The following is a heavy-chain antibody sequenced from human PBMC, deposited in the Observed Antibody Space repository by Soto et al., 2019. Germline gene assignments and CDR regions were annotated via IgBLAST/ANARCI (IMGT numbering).Heavy chain of an antibody. Sequence: GASVKVSCKASGYTFTSYGISWVRQAPGQGLEWMGWISAYNGNTNYAQKLQGRVTMTIDTSTSTAYMELRSLRSDDTAVYYCAREGAITLVRGVITYYYYGMDVWGQGTTVTVSS. D-gene: IGHD3-10*01. CDR3: AREGAITLVRGVITYYYYGMDV. CDR1: GYTFTSYG. J-gene: IGHJ6*02. CDR2: ISAYNGNT. V-gene: IGHV1-18*01.